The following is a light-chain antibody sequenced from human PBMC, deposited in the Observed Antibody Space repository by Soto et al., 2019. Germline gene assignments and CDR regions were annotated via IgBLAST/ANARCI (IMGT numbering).Light chain of an antibody. CDR2: GAS. CDR3: QHYGSSPWT. CDR1: QSVSSSY. V-gene: IGKV3-20*01. Sequence: EIVLTQSPGTLSLSPGERATLSCRASQSVSSSYLAWYQQKPGQAPRLLIYGASSRATGIPDRFSGSGSVTDFTLTISRLEPEVFAVYYCQHYGSSPWTFGQGTKVEIK. J-gene: IGKJ1*01.